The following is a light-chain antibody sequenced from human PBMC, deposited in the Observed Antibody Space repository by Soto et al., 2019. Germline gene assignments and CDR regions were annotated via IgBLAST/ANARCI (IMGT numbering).Light chain of an antibody. V-gene: IGLV2-11*01. CDR3: CSYAGTYTFYV. Sequence: QSLLTQPRSVSGSPGQSVTISCTGTSSDVGGYNYVSWYQQYPGTAPKLMIYDVSLRPSGVPDRFSGSKSGNTASLTISGLQAEDEADYYCCSYAGTYTFYVFGSGTKLTVL. CDR1: SSDVGGYNY. CDR2: DVS. J-gene: IGLJ1*01.